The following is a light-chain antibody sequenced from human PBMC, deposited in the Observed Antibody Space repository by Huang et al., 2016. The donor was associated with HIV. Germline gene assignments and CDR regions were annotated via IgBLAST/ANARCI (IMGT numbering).Light chain of an antibody. J-gene: IGKJ3*01. V-gene: IGKV3-20*01. CDR3: QQYGTSRIFT. Sequence: EIVLTQSPGTLSLSPGERATLSCRASKRVSSRYLAWYQQQPGQAPRLLIYGAAYRATGIPDRFRGSGGGTNFTLTISRLEHEDLAVYYCQQYGTSRIFTFGPGTRVDIK. CDR1: KRVSSRY. CDR2: GAA.